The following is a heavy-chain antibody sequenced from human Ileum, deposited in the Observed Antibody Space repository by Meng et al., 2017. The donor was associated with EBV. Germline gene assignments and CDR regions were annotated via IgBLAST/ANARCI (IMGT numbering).Heavy chain of an antibody. J-gene: IGHJ5*02. CDR3: VSSWSDP. Sequence: EVQLVESGGGLVKPGGSLRLSCAASGFAFSNAWMSWVRQAPGKGLEWVARIKSATVGGTTDYAAAVKGRFTISRDDSKNMVFLQMNSLKTEDTAVYYCVSSWSDPWGQGTLVTVSS. V-gene: IGHV3-15*01. CDR2: IKSATVGGTT. CDR1: GFAFSNAW.